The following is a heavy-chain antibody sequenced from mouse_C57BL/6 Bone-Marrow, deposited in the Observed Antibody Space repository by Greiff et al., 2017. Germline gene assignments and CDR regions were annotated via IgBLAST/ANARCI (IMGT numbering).Heavy chain of an antibody. CDR2: IHPNSGST. CDR1: GYTFTSYW. J-gene: IGHJ1*03. D-gene: IGHD2-3*01. Sequence: QVQLQQPGAELVKPGASVKLSCKASGYTFTSYWMHWVKQRPGQGLEWIGMIHPNSGSTNYNEKFKSKATLTVDKSSSTAYMQLSRLTSEDSAVYYCARSRCGLLPSWYFDVWGTGTTVTVSS. V-gene: IGHV1-64*01. CDR3: ARSRCGLLPSWYFDV.